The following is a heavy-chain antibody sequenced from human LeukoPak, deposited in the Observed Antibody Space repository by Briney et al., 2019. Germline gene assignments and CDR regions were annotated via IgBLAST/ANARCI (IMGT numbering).Heavy chain of an antibody. Sequence: GGPLRLSCAASVFTFSNYAMSWVRQAPGKGLEWVSAIGTGSNSTYYADSVKGRFTISRDNSKNTLYLQMTNLRAEDTALYYCAKRTYCGSDCYFDFWGQGTLVTVSS. D-gene: IGHD2-21*02. V-gene: IGHV3-23*01. J-gene: IGHJ4*02. CDR3: AKRTYCGSDCYFDF. CDR2: IGTGSNST. CDR1: VFTFSNYA.